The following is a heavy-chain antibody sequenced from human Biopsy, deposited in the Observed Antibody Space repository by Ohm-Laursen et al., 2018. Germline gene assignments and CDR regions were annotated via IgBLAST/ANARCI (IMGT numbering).Heavy chain of an antibody. Sequence: GSLRLSCAASGFTFNAYWMYWVRQAPGKGLEWVSAITSSGDTTYYSDSVKGRFTISRDSSKNTLHLQMNSLRAEDTAVYYCAKDQGYYYDRSVYYYFDYWGQGTLVTVSS. CDR1: GFTFNAYW. CDR3: AKDQGYYYDRSVYYYFDY. CDR2: ITSSGDTT. D-gene: IGHD3-22*01. J-gene: IGHJ4*02. V-gene: IGHV3-23*01.